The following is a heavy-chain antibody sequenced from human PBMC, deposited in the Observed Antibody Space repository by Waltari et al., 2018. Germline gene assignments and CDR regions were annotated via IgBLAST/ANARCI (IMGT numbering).Heavy chain of an antibody. CDR1: GGSFSTHA. V-gene: IGHV1-69*05. CDR2: IIPRFGTA. Sequence: QVQLVQSGAELKKPGSSVKVSCKVSGGSFSTHAITWVRQAPGQGLEGMGGIIPRFGTANYAQKIQDRVTINTDESMTTAYMHLSSLTSDDTAVYYCARGGLYGQQLLESAFEIWGQGTKVTVSS. D-gene: IGHD6-13*01. CDR3: ARGGLYGQQLLESAFEI. J-gene: IGHJ3*02.